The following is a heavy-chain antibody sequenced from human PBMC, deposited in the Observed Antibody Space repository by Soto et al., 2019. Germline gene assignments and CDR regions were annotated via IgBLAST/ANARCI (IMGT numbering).Heavy chain of an antibody. CDR2: ISGSGGST. J-gene: IGHJ3*02. CDR1: GFTFSSYA. D-gene: IGHD2-15*01. Sequence: GGSLRLSCAASGFTFSSYAMSWVRQAPGKGLEWVSAISGSGGSTYYADSVKGRFTISRDNSKNTLYLQMNSLGDEDTAVYYYAKDLRRDQSLLHCSGGSCPNPDAFDIWGQGTMVTVSS. CDR3: AKDLRRDQSLLHCSGGSCPNPDAFDI. V-gene: IGHV3-23*01.